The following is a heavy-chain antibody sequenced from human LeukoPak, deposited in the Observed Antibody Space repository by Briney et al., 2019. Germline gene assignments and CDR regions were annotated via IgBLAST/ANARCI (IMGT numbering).Heavy chain of an antibody. V-gene: IGHV3-23*01. CDR1: GFTFSNYA. CDR2: ISGSGGST. J-gene: IGHJ4*02. CDR3: AKDLAGSGSHSFDY. Sequence: GGSLRLSCAASGFTFSNYAMNWVRQAPGRGLEWVSAISGSGGSTYYAASVKGRFTISRDNSKNTLYLQMNSLRAEDTAVYYCAKDLAGSGSHSFDYWGQGTLVTVSS. D-gene: IGHD1-26*01.